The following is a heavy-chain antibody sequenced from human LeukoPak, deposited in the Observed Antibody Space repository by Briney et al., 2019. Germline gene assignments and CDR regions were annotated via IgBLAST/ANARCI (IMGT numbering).Heavy chain of an antibody. J-gene: IGHJ4*02. D-gene: IGHD6-19*01. V-gene: IGHV4-59*08. CDR3: ARRVKWLASGYFDF. CDR1: GGSFGNYY. CDR2: IYDSGTT. Sequence: SETLSLTCTVSGGSFGNYYWSWIRQPPGKGLEWIAYIYDSGTTNYNPSLKSRVTISVDTSKNQFSLKLSSVTAADTGVYYCARRVKWLASGYFDFWGRGTLVTVSS.